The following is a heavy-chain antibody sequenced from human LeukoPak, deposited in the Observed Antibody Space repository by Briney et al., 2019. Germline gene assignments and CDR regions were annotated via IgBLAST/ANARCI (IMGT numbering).Heavy chain of an antibody. Sequence: ASVKVSCKASGGTFSSYAISWVRQAPGQGLEWMGWISAYNGNTNYAQKLQGRVTMTTDTSTSTAYMELRSLRSDDTAVYYCARDARGGGFDYWGQGTLVTVSS. CDR3: ARDARGGGFDY. V-gene: IGHV1-18*01. J-gene: IGHJ4*02. CDR2: ISAYNGNT. D-gene: IGHD3-16*01. CDR1: GGTFSSYA.